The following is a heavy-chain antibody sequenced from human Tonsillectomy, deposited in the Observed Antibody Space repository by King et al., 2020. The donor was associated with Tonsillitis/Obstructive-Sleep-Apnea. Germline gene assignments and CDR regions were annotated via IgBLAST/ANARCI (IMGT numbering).Heavy chain of an antibody. J-gene: IGHJ4*02. D-gene: IGHD2-2*01. CDR1: GFTFDDYG. CDR2: INWNGGIP. V-gene: IGHV3-20*04. Sequence: VQLVESGGGVVRPGGSLRLSCAASGFTFDDYGMSWVRQAPGKGLEWVSGINWNGGIPGYADSVKGRFTISRDKAKNSLYLQMNSLRAEDTALYYCARDSGDIVVVPAAFFDYWGQGTLVTVSS. CDR3: ARDSGDIVVVPAAFFDY.